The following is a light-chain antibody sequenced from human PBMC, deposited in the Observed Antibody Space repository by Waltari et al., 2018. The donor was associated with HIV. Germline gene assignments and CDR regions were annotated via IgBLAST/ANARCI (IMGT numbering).Light chain of an antibody. Sequence: SYMLTQPPSVSVAPGETARITCEGDNIGSRSVQWYQQKAGQAPVLVIYYDIDRPSRIPGRFSGSNSDNTATLTISRVEAGDEADYYCQVWDGDSNHVVFGGGTKLTVL. CDR3: QVWDGDSNHVV. V-gene: IGLV3-21*04. CDR2: YDI. CDR1: NIGSRS. J-gene: IGLJ2*01.